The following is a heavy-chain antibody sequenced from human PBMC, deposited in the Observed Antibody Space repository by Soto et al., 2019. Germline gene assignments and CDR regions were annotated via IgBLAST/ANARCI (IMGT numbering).Heavy chain of an antibody. CDR2: IKFDGSVK. CDR3: VKDGGYCSSTTCYSPRNHYFDS. D-gene: IGHD2-2*01. CDR1: GFTFSDYW. V-gene: IGHV3-7*03. Sequence: GGSLRLSCAASGFTFSDYWMSWVRQAPGKGPEWVANIKFDGSVKQYVDSVRGRFTISRDNSRNSVFLQMNSLRAGDTAVYYCVKDGGYCSSTTCYSPRNHYFDSWGQGTLVTVSS. J-gene: IGHJ4*02.